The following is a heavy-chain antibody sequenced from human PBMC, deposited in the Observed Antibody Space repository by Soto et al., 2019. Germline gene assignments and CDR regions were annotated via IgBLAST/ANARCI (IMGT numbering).Heavy chain of an antibody. D-gene: IGHD3-10*01. J-gene: IGHJ6*02. Sequence: GASVKVSCKASGYTFINYYMHWVRQAPGQGFEWMGWINPNSGGTNYAQKFQGRVTMTRDTSISTAYMELSRLRSDDTAVYYCANGGGIAARPVLNTMVRGALGYYGMDVWGQGTTVTVSS. CDR2: INPNSGGT. CDR3: ANGGGIAARPVLNTMVRGALGYYGMDV. V-gene: IGHV1-2*02. CDR1: GYTFINYY.